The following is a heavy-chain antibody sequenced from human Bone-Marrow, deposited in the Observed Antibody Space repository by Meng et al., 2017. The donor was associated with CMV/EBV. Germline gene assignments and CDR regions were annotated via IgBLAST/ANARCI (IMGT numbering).Heavy chain of an antibody. CDR3: ARDRYYDISWKPAFDI. J-gene: IGHJ3*02. V-gene: IGHV3-66*01. CDR1: GFTVGGYY. CDR2: ISSGGLT. D-gene: IGHD3-22*01. Sequence: GGSLRLSCEASGFTVGGYYMSWVRQAPGKGLEFVAVISSGGLTYYADSVKGRFTISRDNAKNSLYLQMNSLRAEDTAVYYCARDRYYDISWKPAFDIWGQGTMVTVSS.